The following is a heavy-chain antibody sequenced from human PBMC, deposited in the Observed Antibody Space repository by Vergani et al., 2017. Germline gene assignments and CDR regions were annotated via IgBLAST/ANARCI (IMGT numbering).Heavy chain of an antibody. D-gene: IGHD6-19*01. CDR3: ARGKGSAWRGGYMDV. Sequence: QVELQQWGAGLLKPSETLSLTCAVYGGSFSGYFWSWIRQPPGKGLEWIGEINHSGSTDYNPSLQSRVIISVDTSKNQFSLKLSSVTAADTAVYYCARGKGSAWRGGYMDVWGKGTTVTVSS. V-gene: IGHV4-34*01. J-gene: IGHJ6*03. CDR2: INHSGST. CDR1: GGSFSGYF.